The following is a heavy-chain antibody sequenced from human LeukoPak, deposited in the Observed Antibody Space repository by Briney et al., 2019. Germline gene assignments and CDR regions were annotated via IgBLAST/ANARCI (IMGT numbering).Heavy chain of an antibody. Sequence: RSGGSLRLSCTASGLTFSTYALSWVRQSPGKGLEWLSVISATGGTTYYADSARGRFTISRDNSKNTLYLQLNSLGAEDTAVYYCAKDSQSVAFFLDDAFDLWGQGTLVTVSA. D-gene: IGHD2/OR15-2a*01. CDR3: AKDSQSVAFFLDDAFDL. CDR2: ISATGGTT. CDR1: GLTFSTYA. V-gene: IGHV3-23*01. J-gene: IGHJ3*01.